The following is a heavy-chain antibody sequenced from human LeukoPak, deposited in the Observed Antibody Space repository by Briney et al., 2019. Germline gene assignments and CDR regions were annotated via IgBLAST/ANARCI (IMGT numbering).Heavy chain of an antibody. J-gene: IGHJ6*03. Sequence: ASVKVSCKASGGTFSSYAISWVRQAPGQGLEWMGGIIPIFGTANYAQKFQGRVTITTDESTSTAYMELSSLRSEDTAVYYCARSSEYCSSTSCYIRGYYYYMDVWAKGPRSPSP. D-gene: IGHD2-2*02. CDR3: ARSSEYCSSTSCYIRGYYYYMDV. CDR1: GGTFSSYA. CDR2: IIPIFGTA. V-gene: IGHV1-69*05.